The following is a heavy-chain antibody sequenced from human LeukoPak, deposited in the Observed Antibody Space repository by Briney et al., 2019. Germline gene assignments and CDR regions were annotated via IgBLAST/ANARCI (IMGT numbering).Heavy chain of an antibody. CDR2: IYSGGST. J-gene: IGHJ4*02. Sequence: GGSLRLSCAASGFAVSSNYMSWVRKAPGKGLGGASVIYSGGSTYYADSVKGRFTISRDNSKNTLYLQMNSLRAEDTAVYYCAEVPSPLSSSWFFDYWGQGTLVTVSS. CDR3: AEVPSPLSSSWFFDY. CDR1: GFAVSSNY. D-gene: IGHD6-13*01. V-gene: IGHV3-53*05.